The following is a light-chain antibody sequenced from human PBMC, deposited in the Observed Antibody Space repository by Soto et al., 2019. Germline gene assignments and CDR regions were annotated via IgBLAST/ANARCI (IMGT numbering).Light chain of an antibody. CDR3: QQYNSYSLT. V-gene: IGKV1-5*03. J-gene: IGKJ1*01. Sequence: DIQMTQSPSTLSASVGDRVTITCRASQSISSYLAWFQQKPGKAPKLLIYKASSLESGVPSRFSGSGSGTEFTLTISCLQPDDFASYYCQQYNSYSLTFGQGTKVEIK. CDR2: KAS. CDR1: QSISSY.